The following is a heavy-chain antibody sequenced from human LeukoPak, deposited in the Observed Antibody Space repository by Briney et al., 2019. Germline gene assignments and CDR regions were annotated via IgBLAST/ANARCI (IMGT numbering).Heavy chain of an antibody. CDR2: ISAYNGNT. Sequence: ASVKVSCKASGYSFTSYVISWVRQAPGQGPEWMGWISAYNGNTNYAQKLQGRVTMTTDTSTSTAYMELRSLRSDDTAVYYCGRYSSGYSFDYWGQGTLVTVSS. CDR1: GYSFTSYV. V-gene: IGHV1-18*01. CDR3: GRYSSGYSFDY. D-gene: IGHD3-22*01. J-gene: IGHJ4*02.